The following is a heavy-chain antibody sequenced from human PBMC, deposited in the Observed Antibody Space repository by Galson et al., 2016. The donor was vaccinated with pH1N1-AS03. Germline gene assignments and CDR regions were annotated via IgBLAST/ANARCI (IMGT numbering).Heavy chain of an antibody. J-gene: IGHJ4*02. CDR2: IFHSGST. V-gene: IGHV4-31*01. CDR1: GGSISSGGYY. Sequence: TLSLTCTVSGGSISSGGYYWNWIRQHPGKGLEWIGYIFHSGSTYYNPSLESLGSISVDTSKNQFSLKLKSVTAADTAVYYCARQDSGAYYLDSWGPGTLVTVSS. CDR3: ARQDSGAYYLDS. D-gene: IGHD1-26*01.